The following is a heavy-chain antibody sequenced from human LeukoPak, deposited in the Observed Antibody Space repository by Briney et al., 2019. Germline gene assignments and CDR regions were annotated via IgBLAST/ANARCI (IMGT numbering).Heavy chain of an antibody. D-gene: IGHD3-9*01. J-gene: IGHJ4*02. CDR2: ISSSSSYI. CDR1: GFTFSSYS. CDR3: ARGFYDILTGYFH. V-gene: IGHV3-21*01. Sequence: GGSLRLSCAASGFTFSSYSMNWVRQAPGKGLEWVSSISSSSSYIYYADSVKGRFTISRDNAKISLYLQMNSLRAEDTAVYYCARGFYDILTGYFHWGQGTLVTVSS.